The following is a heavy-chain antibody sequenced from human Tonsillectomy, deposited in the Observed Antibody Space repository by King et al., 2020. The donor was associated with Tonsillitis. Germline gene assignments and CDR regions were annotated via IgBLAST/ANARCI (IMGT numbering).Heavy chain of an antibody. CDR1: GFTFSSYA. CDR2: ISGSGGST. Sequence: QLVQSGGGLVQPGGSLRLSCAASGFTFSSYAMSWVRQAPGKGLEWVSAISGSGGSTYYPDSVKGRFISRDNSKNTQYLQMNSLRAEDTAVYYCAKDQGGFYGDYHFEYWGQGTLVSVSS. J-gene: IGHJ4*02. CDR3: AKDQGGFYGDYHFEY. D-gene: IGHD4-17*01. V-gene: IGHV3-23*04.